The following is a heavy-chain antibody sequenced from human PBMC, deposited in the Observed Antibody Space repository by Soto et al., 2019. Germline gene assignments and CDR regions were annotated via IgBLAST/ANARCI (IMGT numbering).Heavy chain of an antibody. Sequence: PSETLSLTCTVSGGSISSYYWSWIRQPPGKGLEWIGYIYYSGSTNYNPSLKSRVTISVDTSKNQFSLKLSSVTAADTAVYYCARAGRIAARRFDPWGQGTLVTVS. V-gene: IGHV4-59*01. CDR2: IYYSGST. D-gene: IGHD6-6*01. CDR1: GGSISSYY. J-gene: IGHJ5*02. CDR3: ARAGRIAARRFDP.